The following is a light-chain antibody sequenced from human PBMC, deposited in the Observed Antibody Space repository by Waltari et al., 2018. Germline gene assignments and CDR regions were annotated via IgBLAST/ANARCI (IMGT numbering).Light chain of an antibody. Sequence: QSALTQPASVSGSPGQSITISCTGTSSDVGAFNYVSWYQQHPGKAPTRVIYEVSNRPAGVSNRFSGSKSGNTASLTISGLQAEDEADYYCNSYATSSARVFGGGTKLTVL. CDR1: SSDVGAFNY. CDR3: NSYATSSARV. V-gene: IGLV2-14*01. CDR2: EVS. J-gene: IGLJ3*02.